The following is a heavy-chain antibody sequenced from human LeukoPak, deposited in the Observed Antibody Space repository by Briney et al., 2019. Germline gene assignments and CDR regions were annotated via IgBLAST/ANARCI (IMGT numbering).Heavy chain of an antibody. CDR3: ALDTAMVTYNY. J-gene: IGHJ4*02. V-gene: IGHV1-69*01. D-gene: IGHD5-18*01. Sequence: GASVKVSCKASGGTFSSYAISWVRQAPGQGLEWMGGIIPIFGTANYAQKFQGRVTITADESTSTAYMELRSLRSDDTAVYYCALDTAMVTYNYWGQGTLVTVSS. CDR2: IIPIFGTA. CDR1: GGTFSSYA.